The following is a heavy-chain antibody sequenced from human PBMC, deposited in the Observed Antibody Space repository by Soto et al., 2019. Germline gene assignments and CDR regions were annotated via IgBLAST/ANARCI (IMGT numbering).Heavy chain of an antibody. Sequence: SETLSLTCTVSGASISCFYWSWIRKPAGKGLEWIGRIYATGTTDYNPSLKSRVMMSVDTSKKQFSLKLRSVTAADTAVYYCVRDGTKTLRDWFDPWGQGISVTVSS. CDR3: VRDGTKTLRDWFDP. J-gene: IGHJ5*02. V-gene: IGHV4-4*07. D-gene: IGHD1-1*01. CDR2: IYATGTT. CDR1: GASISCFY.